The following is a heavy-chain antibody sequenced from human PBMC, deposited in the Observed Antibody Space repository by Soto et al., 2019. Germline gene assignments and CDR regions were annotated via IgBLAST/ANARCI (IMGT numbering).Heavy chain of an antibody. CDR2: IYSGGSGTT. CDR3: ARDGSSRPTEY. V-gene: IGHV3-66*01. CDR1: GFTVSSYY. D-gene: IGHD3-10*01. Sequence: EVQLVESGGGLVQPGGSLRLSCAASGFTVSSYYMSWVRQAPGKGLEWVSVIYSGGSGTTYYAGSVKGRFTISRDISKNTVYLPMNSLRAEDTAVYYCARDGSSRPTEYWGQGTLVTVSS. J-gene: IGHJ4*02.